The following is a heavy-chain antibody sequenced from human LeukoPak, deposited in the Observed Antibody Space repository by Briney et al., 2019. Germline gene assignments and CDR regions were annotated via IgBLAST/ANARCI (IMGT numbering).Heavy chain of an antibody. CDR3: VSFYETY. D-gene: IGHD2/OR15-2a*01. V-gene: IGHV3-74*01. CDR1: GNYW. CDR2: INSDGSWT. J-gene: IGHJ4*02. Sequence: PGGPLRLSCAASGNYWVHWVRQVPGKGLVWVSHINSDGSWTSYADSVKGRFTISKDNAKNTVYLQMNSLRAEDTAVYYCVSFYETYWGRGTLVTVSS.